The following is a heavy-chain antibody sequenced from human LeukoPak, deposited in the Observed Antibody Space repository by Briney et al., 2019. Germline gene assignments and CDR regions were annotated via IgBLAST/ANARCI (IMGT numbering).Heavy chain of an antibody. Sequence: GGSLRLSCAASGFTFSRYAMSWVRQAPGKGLEWGSAISGSGASTYYADSSKGRFTISRNNSKNTLYLQMNSLRAEDTAIYYCAKDFDYGGNSGDAYDIWGQGTVVAVSS. V-gene: IGHV3-23*01. D-gene: IGHD4-23*01. CDR1: GFTFSRYA. CDR3: AKDFDYGGNSGDAYDI. J-gene: IGHJ3*02. CDR2: ISGSGAST.